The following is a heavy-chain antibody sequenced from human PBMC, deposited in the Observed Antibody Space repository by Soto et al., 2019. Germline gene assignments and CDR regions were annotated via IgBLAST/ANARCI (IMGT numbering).Heavy chain of an antibody. V-gene: IGHV5-10-1*01. Sequence: GESLKISCKGSGYSFTSYWISWVRQMPGKGLEWMGRIDPSDSYTNYSPSFQGHVTISADKSISTAYLQWSSLKVSDTAMYYCAFTEYYYYGMDVWGQGSTVTV. J-gene: IGHJ6*02. CDR2: IDPSDSYT. CDR1: GYSFTSYW. CDR3: AFTEYYYYGMDV. D-gene: IGHD4-4*01.